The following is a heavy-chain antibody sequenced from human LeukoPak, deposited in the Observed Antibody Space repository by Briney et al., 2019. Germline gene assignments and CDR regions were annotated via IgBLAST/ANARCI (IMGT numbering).Heavy chain of an antibody. Sequence: SVKVSCKASGYTFTSYDINWVRQATGQGLEWMGWMNPNSGNTGYAQKFQGRVTMTRNTSISTAYMELSSLRSEDTAVYYCARDPGNFDAFDIWGQGTMVTVSS. CDR1: GYTFTSYD. J-gene: IGHJ3*02. CDR3: ARDPGNFDAFDI. CDR2: MNPNSGNT. V-gene: IGHV1-8*01.